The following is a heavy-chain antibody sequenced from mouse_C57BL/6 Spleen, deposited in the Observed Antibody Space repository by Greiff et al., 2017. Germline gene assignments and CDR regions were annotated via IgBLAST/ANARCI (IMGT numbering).Heavy chain of an antibody. J-gene: IGHJ3*01. V-gene: IGHV1-52*01. CDR3: ARGNLIYDGYYGWFAY. D-gene: IGHD2-3*01. CDR2: IDPSDSET. CDR1: GYTFTSYW. Sequence: QVQLQQPGAELVRPGSSVKLSCKASGYTFTSYWMHWVKQRPIQGLEWIGNIDPSDSETHYNQKFKDKATLTVDKSSSTAYMQLSSLKSEYSAVYYCARGNLIYDGYYGWFAYWGQGTLVTVSA.